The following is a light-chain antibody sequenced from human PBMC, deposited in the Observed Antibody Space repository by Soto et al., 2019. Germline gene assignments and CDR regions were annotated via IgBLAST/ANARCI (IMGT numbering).Light chain of an antibody. CDR2: GAS. V-gene: IGKV3-20*01. J-gene: IGKJ1*01. Sequence: EIVLTQSPGTLSLSPGERATLSCSASQSVSSSYLGWYQQKPGQAPRLLIYGASSSATGIPDRFSGSGSGTDFTLTISRLEPEDFAVYYCQHYGSSPRTFGQGTKVDIK. CDR1: QSVSSSY. CDR3: QHYGSSPRT.